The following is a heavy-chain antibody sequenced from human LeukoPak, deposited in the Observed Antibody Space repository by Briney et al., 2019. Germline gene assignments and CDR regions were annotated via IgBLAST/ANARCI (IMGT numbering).Heavy chain of an antibody. V-gene: IGHV1-18*01. Sequence: ASVKVSRKASGYTFTSYGISWVRQAPGQGLEWMGWISAYNGNTNYAQKLQGRVTMTTDTSTSTAYMELRSLRSDDTAVYYCARAGDLTAIGWFDPWGQGTLVSVSS. J-gene: IGHJ5*02. CDR1: GYTFTSYG. D-gene: IGHD2-21*02. CDR3: ARAGDLTAIGWFDP. CDR2: ISAYNGNT.